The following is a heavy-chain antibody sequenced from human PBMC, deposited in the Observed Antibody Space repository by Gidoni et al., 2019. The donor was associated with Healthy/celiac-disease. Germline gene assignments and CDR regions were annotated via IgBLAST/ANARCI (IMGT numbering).Heavy chain of an antibody. D-gene: IGHD5-18*01. Sequence: QVQLVQSGAEVKKPGSSVKVSCQASGVTFSSYTISWVRQAPGQGLEWMGRIIPILGIANYAQKFQGRVTITADKSTSTAYMELRSLRSEDTAVYYWGREAVDTAMGYYFDYWGQGTLVTVSS. J-gene: IGHJ4*02. CDR3: GREAVDTAMGYYFDY. V-gene: IGHV1-69*02. CDR2: IIPILGIA. CDR1: GVTFSSYT.